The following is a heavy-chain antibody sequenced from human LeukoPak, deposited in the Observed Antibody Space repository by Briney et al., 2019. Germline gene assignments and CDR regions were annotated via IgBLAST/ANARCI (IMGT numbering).Heavy chain of an antibody. V-gene: IGHV4-59*01. CDR3: ARGGGGSSRRPNDY. J-gene: IGHJ4*02. CDR2: IYYSGST. D-gene: IGHD1-26*01. CDR1: GGSISSYY. Sequence: PSETLSLTCTVSGGSISSYYWSWIRQPPGKGLEWIGYIYYSGSTNYNPSLKSRVTISVDTSKNQFSLKLSSVTAADTAVYYCARGGGGSSRRPNDYWGQGTLVTVSS.